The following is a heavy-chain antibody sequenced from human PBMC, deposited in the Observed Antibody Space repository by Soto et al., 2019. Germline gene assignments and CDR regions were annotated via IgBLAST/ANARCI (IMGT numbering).Heavy chain of an antibody. J-gene: IGHJ4*02. Sequence: EVQLVESGGGLVQPGRSLRLSCAASGFTFDDYVMHWVRQAPGKGLEWVSGISWNSGSIGYADSVKGRFTISRDNAKNSLYLQMNSLRAEDTAFYYCAKDTNWNQFSYWGQGTLVTVSS. V-gene: IGHV3-9*01. CDR1: GFTFDDYV. D-gene: IGHD1-1*01. CDR2: ISWNSGSI. CDR3: AKDTNWNQFSY.